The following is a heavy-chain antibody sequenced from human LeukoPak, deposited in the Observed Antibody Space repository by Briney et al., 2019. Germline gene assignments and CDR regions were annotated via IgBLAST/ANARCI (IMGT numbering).Heavy chain of an antibody. J-gene: IGHJ4*02. V-gene: IGHV3-48*01. CDR1: GFTFSTYN. Sequence: GGSLRLSCAASGFTFSTYNIHWVRQAPGKGLEWVSYISDSSSTTYYADSLKGRFTISRDNAKNSLYLQMNSLRAEDTAVYYCASDRGDFWSGYYTNYFDYWGQGTLVTVSS. CDR3: ASDRGDFWSGYYTNYFDY. D-gene: IGHD3-3*01. CDR2: ISDSSSTT.